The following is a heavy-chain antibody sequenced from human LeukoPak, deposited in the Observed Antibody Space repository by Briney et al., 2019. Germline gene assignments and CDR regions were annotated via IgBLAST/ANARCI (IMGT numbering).Heavy chain of an antibody. D-gene: IGHD5-18*01. J-gene: IGHJ6*03. Sequence: SETLSLTCTVSGGSISSYYWSWIRQPAGKGLEWIGRIYTSGSTNYNPSLKSRVTISVDTSKNQFSLKLSSVTAADTAVYYCARAYSPIYYYYYYMDVWGKGTTVTVSS. CDR1: GGSISSYY. CDR3: ARAYSPIYYYYYYMDV. V-gene: IGHV4-4*07. CDR2: IYTSGST.